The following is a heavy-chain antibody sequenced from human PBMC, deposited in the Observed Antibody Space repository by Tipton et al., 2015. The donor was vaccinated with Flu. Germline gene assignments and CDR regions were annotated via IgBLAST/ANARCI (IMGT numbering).Heavy chain of an antibody. CDR1: GYSISSGYY. CDR2: IYHSGST. V-gene: IGHV4-38-2*02. CDR3: ARGPEQWLVNPHYFDY. J-gene: IGHJ4*02. D-gene: IGHD6-19*01. Sequence: LRLTCTVSGYSISSGYYWGWIRQPPGKGLEWIGSIYHSGSTYYNPSLKSRVTISVDTSKNQFSLKLSSVTAADTAVYYCARGPEQWLVNPHYFDYWGQGTLATVSS.